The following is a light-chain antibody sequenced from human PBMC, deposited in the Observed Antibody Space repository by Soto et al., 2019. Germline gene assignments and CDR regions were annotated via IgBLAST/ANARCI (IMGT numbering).Light chain of an antibody. V-gene: IGLV2-23*01. J-gene: IGLJ1*01. CDR2: EAY. CDR3: CSNAVGSTYV. CDR1: SSDVGGYNY. Sequence: QSVLTQPASVSGSPGQSITIACTGTSSDVGGYNYFSWYQQHPGKAPKLIIFEAYKQPSGVSNRFSGSKSGSTASLTISELQAEDEADYYCCSNAVGSTYVFGTGTKDTVL.